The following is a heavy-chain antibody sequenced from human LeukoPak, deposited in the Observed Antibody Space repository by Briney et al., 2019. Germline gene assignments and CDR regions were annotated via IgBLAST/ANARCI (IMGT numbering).Heavy chain of an antibody. CDR1: GFTFSSYA. V-gene: IGHV3-23*01. J-gene: IGHJ4*02. D-gene: IGHD3-10*02. Sequence: GGSLRLSCAASGFTFSSYAMSWVRQAPGQGLEWVSAISDSGGSTYYADSVKGRFTISRDNSKSTLYIQMNSLRAEDTAIYYCAKRPVTMYFFDYWGQGALVTVSS. CDR3: AKRPVTMYFFDY. CDR2: ISDSGGST.